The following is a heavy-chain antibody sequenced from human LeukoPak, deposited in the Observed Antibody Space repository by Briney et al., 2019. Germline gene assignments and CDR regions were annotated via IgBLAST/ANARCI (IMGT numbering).Heavy chain of an antibody. CDR3: VGSSSGWFDP. CDR2: IYTSGST. Sequence: SETLSLTCTVSGGSISGYYWSWIRQPAGKGLEWIGRIYTSGSTNYNPSLKSRVTISVDTSKNQFSLKLSSVTAADTAVYYCVGSSSGWFDPWGQGTLVTVSS. CDR1: GGSISGYY. J-gene: IGHJ5*02. V-gene: IGHV4-4*07. D-gene: IGHD6-6*01.